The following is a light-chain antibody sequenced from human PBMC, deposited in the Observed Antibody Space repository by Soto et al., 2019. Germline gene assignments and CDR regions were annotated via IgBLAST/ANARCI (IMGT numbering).Light chain of an antibody. CDR2: GAS. CDR1: QTVSSSY. V-gene: IGKV3-20*01. CDR3: QQYGSSPWT. Sequence: EVVLMQSPGTLSLSPGDRATLSCRASQTVSSSYLAWYQQKPGQAPRLLIYGASSRATGIPDRFSGSGSGTDFTLTISRMEPEDFAVYYCQQYGSSPWTFGQGTKVDIK. J-gene: IGKJ1*01.